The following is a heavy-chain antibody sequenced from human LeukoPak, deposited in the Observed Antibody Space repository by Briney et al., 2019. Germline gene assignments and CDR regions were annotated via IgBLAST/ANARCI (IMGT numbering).Heavy chain of an antibody. J-gene: IGHJ4*02. CDR2: INSDGSST. CDR3: ARGGGYYYFDY. CDR1: GFTFSSYW. V-gene: IGHV3-74*01. D-gene: IGHD3-3*01. Sequence: GGSLRLSCAASGFTFSSYWMHWVRQAPGKGLVWVSRINSDGSSTSYADSVKGRFTISRDNATNTLCLQMNSLRAEDTAVYYCARGGGYYYFDYWGQGTLVTVSS.